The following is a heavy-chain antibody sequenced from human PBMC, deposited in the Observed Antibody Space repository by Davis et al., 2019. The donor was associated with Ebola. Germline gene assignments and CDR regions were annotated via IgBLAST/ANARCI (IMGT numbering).Heavy chain of an antibody. CDR3: ARLGRATATVTTLGFDY. V-gene: IGHV1-2*06. D-gene: IGHD4-17*01. CDR2: INPNNGVA. CDR1: GYTFTSYY. J-gene: IGHJ4*02. Sequence: ASVKVSCKASGYTFTSYYMHWVRQAPGQGLEWMGRINPNNGVANYAQKFQGRVTMTTETSISTAYMELSRLRSDDTAVYYCARLGRATATVTTLGFDYWGQGTLVTVSS.